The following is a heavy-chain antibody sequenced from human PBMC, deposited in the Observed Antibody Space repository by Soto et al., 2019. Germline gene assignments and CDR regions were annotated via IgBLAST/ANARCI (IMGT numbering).Heavy chain of an antibody. Sequence: QVQLVQSGAEVKKPGASVKVSCKASGYTFTSYDINWVRQATGQGLEWSGWMNTNSGNTGYAQKVQSRVTMTRNTSISTAYMELSSLRSEDTAVYYCARSTNDYGDRHWGQGTLVTVSS. D-gene: IGHD4-17*01. CDR1: GYTFTSYD. CDR3: ARSTNDYGDRH. CDR2: MNTNSGNT. V-gene: IGHV1-8*01. J-gene: IGHJ4*02.